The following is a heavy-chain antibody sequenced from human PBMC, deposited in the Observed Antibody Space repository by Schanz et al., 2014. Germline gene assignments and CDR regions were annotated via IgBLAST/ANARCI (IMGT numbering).Heavy chain of an antibody. CDR2: INGYNGHT. CDR3: ARDQSPYTNSSDVRYFEY. V-gene: IGHV1-18*01. D-gene: IGHD6-6*01. Sequence: QVQLVQSGAEVKKPGASVKVSCKASGYTFSSYGITWVRQAPGQGLEWMGWINGYNGHTLYAQKFQGIVTMTTDTSTSTAYMDLRSLRSDDTAVYYCARDQSPYTNSSDVRYFEYWGQGSLVTVSS. J-gene: IGHJ4*02. CDR1: GYTFSSYG.